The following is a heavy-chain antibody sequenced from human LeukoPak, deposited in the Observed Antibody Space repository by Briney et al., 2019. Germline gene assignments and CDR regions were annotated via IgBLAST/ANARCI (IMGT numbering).Heavy chain of an antibody. CDR3: ARTTGDEIGGGHYFDY. CDR1: GFSLRTSAMG. V-gene: IGHV2-70*01. D-gene: IGHD3-16*01. J-gene: IGHJ4*02. Sequence: SGPTLVHPTRPLTLTYTFSGFSLRTSAMGGNWIRQAPVKALEWLSHIDWDEDKYYTTSLKNRLTISKDPSKNQVVLTMTNMDPVDTATYYCARTTGDEIGGGHYFDYWGQGTLVTVSS. CDR2: IDWDEDK.